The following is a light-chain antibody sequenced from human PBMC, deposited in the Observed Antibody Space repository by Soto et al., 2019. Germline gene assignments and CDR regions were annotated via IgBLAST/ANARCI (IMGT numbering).Light chain of an antibody. J-gene: IGKJ3*01. CDR3: QHYVSSPPFT. Sequence: EIVLTQSPGTLSLSPGERATLSCRASQSISSSYLAWYQQKPGQAPRLLIYGASSRATGIPDRCSGSGSGTDFTLSITRLEPEDFAVYYCQHYVSSPPFTFGPGTKVDIK. V-gene: IGKV3-20*01. CDR1: QSISSSY. CDR2: GAS.